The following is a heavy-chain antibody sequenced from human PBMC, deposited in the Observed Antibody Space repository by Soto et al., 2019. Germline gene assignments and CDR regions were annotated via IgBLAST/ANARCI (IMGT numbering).Heavy chain of an antibody. CDR3: ARANGSAKGYYYGMDV. CDR2: IYYSGST. CDR1: GGSISSGGYY. J-gene: IGHJ6*02. Sequence: KTSETLSLTCTVSGGSISSGGYYWSWIRQHPGKGLEWIGYIYYSGSTYYNPSLKSRVTISVDTSKNQFSLKLSSVTAADTAVYYCARANGSAKGYYYGMDVWGQGTTVTVSS. V-gene: IGHV4-31*03.